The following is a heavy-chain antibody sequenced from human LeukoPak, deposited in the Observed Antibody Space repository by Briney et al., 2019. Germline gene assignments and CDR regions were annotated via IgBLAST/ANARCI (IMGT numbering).Heavy chain of an antibody. CDR1: GGSISSYY. CDR3: ARVHYFDSSGYYSSTYYYYMDV. D-gene: IGHD3-22*01. V-gene: IGHV4-59*01. CDR2: ISYSGST. J-gene: IGHJ6*03. Sequence: SETLSLTCTVSGGSISSYYWSWIQQPAGKGLEWIGYISYSGSTKDNSSLKSRVTISIDTSKNQFSLKLSSVTAADTAVYYCARVHYFDSSGYYSSTYYYYMDVWGKGTTVTVSS.